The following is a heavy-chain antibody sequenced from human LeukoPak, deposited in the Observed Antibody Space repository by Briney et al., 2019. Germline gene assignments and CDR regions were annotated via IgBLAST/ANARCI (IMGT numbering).Heavy chain of an antibody. CDR1: GGTFSSYA. J-gene: IGHJ3*02. CDR3: ARDLAAAGTVGDAFDI. CDR2: IIPIFGTA. Sequence: GASVKVSCKASGGTFSSYAISWVRQAPGQGLEWMGGIIPIFGTANYAQKFQGRVTITADKSTSTAYMELSSLRSEDTAVYYCARDLAAAGTVGDAFDIWGQGTMVTVSS. V-gene: IGHV1-69*06. D-gene: IGHD6-13*01.